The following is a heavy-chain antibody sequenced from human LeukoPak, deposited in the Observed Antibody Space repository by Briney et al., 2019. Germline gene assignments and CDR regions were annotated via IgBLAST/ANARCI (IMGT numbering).Heavy chain of an antibody. J-gene: IGHJ4*02. D-gene: IGHD6-19*01. CDR2: ISYDGSNK. V-gene: IGHV3-30*04. Sequence: PGRSLRLSCAAPGFTFSSYAMHWVRQAPGKGLEWVAVISYDGSNKYYADSVKGRFTISRDNSKNTLYLQMNSLRAEDTAVYYCARVMGPYSSGWYGALEYWGQGTLVTVSS. CDR3: ARVMGPYSSGWYGALEY. CDR1: GFTFSSYA.